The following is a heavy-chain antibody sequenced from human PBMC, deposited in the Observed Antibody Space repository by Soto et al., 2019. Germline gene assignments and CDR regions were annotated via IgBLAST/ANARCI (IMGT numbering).Heavy chain of an antibody. J-gene: IGHJ6*02. CDR2: IKQDAGEK. CDR3: AKELERPPLYGMDV. D-gene: IGHD1-1*01. CDR1: GFTFSRYW. Sequence: LRLSCAASGFTFSRYWMSWARQAPGKGPEWVANIKQDAGEKYYADSVKGRFIISRDNAKNSLYLQMNSLRAEDTAVYYCAKELERPPLYGMDVWGQGTTVTVS. V-gene: IGHV3-7*03.